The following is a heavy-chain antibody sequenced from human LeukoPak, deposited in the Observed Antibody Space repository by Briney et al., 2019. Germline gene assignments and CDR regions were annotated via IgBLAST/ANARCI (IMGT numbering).Heavy chain of an antibody. Sequence: LPGGSLRLSCATSGFTFSSYGIHWVRQAPGKGLEWVTFIRYDGRQTYYANSVKGRFTVSRDASKNMLYLQMNSLRTEDTALYYCAKETLGGGSTFDDWGQGTLAIVSS. CDR2: IRYDGRQT. J-gene: IGHJ4*02. CDR3: AKETLGGGSTFDD. V-gene: IGHV3-30*02. CDR1: GFTFSSYG. D-gene: IGHD2/OR15-2a*01.